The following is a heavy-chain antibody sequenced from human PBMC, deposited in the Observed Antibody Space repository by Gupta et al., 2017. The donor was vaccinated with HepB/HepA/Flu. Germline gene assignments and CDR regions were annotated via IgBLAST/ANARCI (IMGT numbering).Heavy chain of an antibody. Sequence: QVQLVQSGAGVKKPGSSGKVSCKASVGPFSSYAISWVRQAPGQGLEWMGGIIPIFGTANYAQKFQGRVTITADESTSTAYMELSSLRSEDTAVYYCARDLGIDYYYYMDVWGKGTTVTVSS. CDR2: IIPIFGTA. J-gene: IGHJ6*03. D-gene: IGHD3-16*01. V-gene: IGHV1-69*01. CDR1: VGPFSSYA. CDR3: ARDLGIDYYYYMDV.